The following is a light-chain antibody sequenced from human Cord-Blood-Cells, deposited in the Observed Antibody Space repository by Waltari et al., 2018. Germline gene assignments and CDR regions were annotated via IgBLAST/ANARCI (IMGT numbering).Light chain of an antibody. CDR1: KLGDKY. V-gene: IGLV3-1*01. J-gene: IGLJ1*01. CDR2: QDS. Sequence: SYELTQPPSVSVSPGQTASITCSGDKLGDKYACWYQQKPGQSPVLVIYQDSKRPSGIPERCSAPNSGNTATLTISVTQAIDEADYYGQAWDSSTYVFGTGTKVTVL. CDR3: QAWDSSTYV.